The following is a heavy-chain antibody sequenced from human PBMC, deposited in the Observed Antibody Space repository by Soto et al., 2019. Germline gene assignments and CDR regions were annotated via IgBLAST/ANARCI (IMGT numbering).Heavy chain of an antibody. Sequence: QVQLVQSGAEVKKPGASVKVSCKAPGYTFTSYDINWVRQATGQGLEWLGWMNPNSGNTGYAQKFQGRVTMTRNTSISTAYMELSSLRSEDTAVYYCARERTGTTSMDVWGQGTTVTVSS. CDR1: GYTFTSYD. J-gene: IGHJ6*02. V-gene: IGHV1-8*01. D-gene: IGHD1-1*01. CDR2: MNPNSGNT. CDR3: ARERTGTTSMDV.